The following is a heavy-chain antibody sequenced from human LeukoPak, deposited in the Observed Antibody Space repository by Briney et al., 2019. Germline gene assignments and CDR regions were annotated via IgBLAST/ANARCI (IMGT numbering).Heavy chain of an antibody. J-gene: IGHJ4*02. CDR1: GFTFSSYS. D-gene: IGHD3-9*01. Sequence: PGGSLRLSCAASGFTFSSYSMNWVRQAPGKGLEWVSSVSSSSSYIYYADSVKGRFTISRDNAKNSLYLQMNSLRAEDTAVYYCARDPLTSPVPYYDILTGYSQNYYFDYWGQGTLVTVSS. CDR3: ARDPLTSPVPYYDILTGYSQNYYFDY. CDR2: VSSSSSYI. V-gene: IGHV3-21*01.